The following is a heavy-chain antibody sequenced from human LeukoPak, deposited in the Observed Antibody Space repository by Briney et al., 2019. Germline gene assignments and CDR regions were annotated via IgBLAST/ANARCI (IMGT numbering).Heavy chain of an antibody. J-gene: IGHJ4*02. CDR1: GFTFGDYA. CDR3: TKSGTAIVGTTAAYYFDY. CDR2: IRSKAYGGTA. D-gene: IGHD1-26*01. V-gene: IGHV3-49*04. Sequence: PEGSLRLSCTASGFTFGDYAMSWVRQAPGKGLEWVGFIRSKAYGGTAEYAASVKGRFTTSRDDSKSIAYLQMNSLKTEDTAVYYCTKSGTAIVGTTAAYYFDYWGQGTLVTVSS.